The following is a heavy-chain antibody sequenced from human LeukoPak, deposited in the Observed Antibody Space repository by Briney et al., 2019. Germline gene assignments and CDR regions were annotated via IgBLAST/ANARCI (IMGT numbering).Heavy chain of an antibody. D-gene: IGHD1-26*01. Sequence: GESLKISCKGSGYSFSTYWIGWVRQMPGKGLEWMGIIYPGDSDTRYNPSFQGQVTISADKSISTAYLQWTSLRASDTAMYYCGRHLRVEATQSNFDYWGQGTLVTVSS. CDR2: IYPGDSDT. V-gene: IGHV5-51*01. CDR3: GRHLRVEATQSNFDY. CDR1: GYSFSTYW. J-gene: IGHJ4*02.